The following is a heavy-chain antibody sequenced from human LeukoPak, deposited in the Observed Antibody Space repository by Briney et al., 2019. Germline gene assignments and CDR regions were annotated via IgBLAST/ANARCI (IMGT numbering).Heavy chain of an antibody. D-gene: IGHD6-13*01. Sequence: PGGSLRLSCAASGFTVSSNYMSWVRQAPGKGLEWVSVIYSGGSTYYADSVKGRFTISRDNSKNTLYLQMNSLRAEDTAVYYCAREGSSSWYDAFDIWGQGTMVTVSS. CDR1: GFTVSSNY. V-gene: IGHV3-53*01. CDR3: AREGSSSWYDAFDI. J-gene: IGHJ3*02. CDR2: IYSGGST.